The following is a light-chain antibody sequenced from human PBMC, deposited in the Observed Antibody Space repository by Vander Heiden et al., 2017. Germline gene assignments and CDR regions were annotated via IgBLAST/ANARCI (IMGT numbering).Light chain of an antibody. Sequence: DIVMTQSPDSLPVSLGARATINCKSSQSVLYSSNNKNYLAWYQQKPGQPPKLLIYWASTRESGVPDRFSGSGSGTDFTLTISSLQAEDVAVYYCQQYCSTMLTFGGGTKVEIK. J-gene: IGKJ4*01. CDR3: QQYCSTMLT. V-gene: IGKV4-1*01. CDR1: QSVLYSSNNKNY. CDR2: WAS.